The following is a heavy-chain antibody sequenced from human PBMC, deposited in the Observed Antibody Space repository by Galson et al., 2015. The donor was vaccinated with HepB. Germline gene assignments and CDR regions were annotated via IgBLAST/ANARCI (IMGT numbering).Heavy chain of an antibody. D-gene: IGHD3-3*01. CDR2: INAGNGNT. CDR3: ARDEIITIFGVVVNSDAFDI. CDR1: GYTFTSYA. V-gene: IGHV1-3*01. Sequence: SVKVSCKASGYTFTSYAMHWVRQAPGQRLEWMGWINAGNGNTKYSQKFQGRVTITRDTSASTAYMELSSLRSEDTAVYYCARDEIITIFGVVVNSDAFDIWGQGTMVTVSS. J-gene: IGHJ3*02.